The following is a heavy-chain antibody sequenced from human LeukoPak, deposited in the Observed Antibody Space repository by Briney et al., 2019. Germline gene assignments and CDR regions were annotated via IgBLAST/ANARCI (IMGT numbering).Heavy chain of an antibody. J-gene: IGHJ4*02. CDR2: ISYDGSNK. D-gene: IGHD2-15*01. CDR1: GFTFSSYG. Sequence: PGRSLRLSCAASGFTFSSYGMHWVRQAPGKGLEWVAVISYDGSNKYYADSVKGRFTISRDNSKNTLYLQMNSLRAEDTAVYYCATDLGGGSWYGYYFDYWGQGTLVTVFS. CDR3: ATDLGGGSWYGYYFDY. V-gene: IGHV3-30*03.